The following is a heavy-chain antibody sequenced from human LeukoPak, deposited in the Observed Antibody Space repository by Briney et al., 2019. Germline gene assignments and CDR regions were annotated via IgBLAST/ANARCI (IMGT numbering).Heavy chain of an antibody. CDR3: ARLLQLVRKYYFDY. Sequence: GGSLRLSCAASGFTFSDYYMSWIRQAPGKGLEWVSYISSSGSTIYYADSVKGRFTISRDNAKNSLYLQMNSLRAEDTAVYYCARLLQLVRKYYFDYWGQGTLVTVSS. D-gene: IGHD6-13*01. V-gene: IGHV3-11*04. J-gene: IGHJ4*02. CDR2: ISSSGSTI. CDR1: GFTFSDYY.